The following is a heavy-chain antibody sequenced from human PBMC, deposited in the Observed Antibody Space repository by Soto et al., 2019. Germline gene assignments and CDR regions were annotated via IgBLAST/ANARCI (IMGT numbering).Heavy chain of an antibody. CDR1: GYSFTSYG. CDR3: ARGGYCSGGSCYSTDYYYGMDV. V-gene: IGHV1-18*01. CDR2: ISAYNGNT. J-gene: IGHJ6*02. Sequence: QVQLVQSGAEVKKPGASVKVSCKASGYSFTSYGISWVRQAPGQGLEWMAWISAYNGNTKNAQKLQGRVTMTTDTSTSTAYMELRSLRSDDTAVYYCARGGYCSGGSCYSTDYYYGMDVWGQETTVTVSS. D-gene: IGHD2-15*01.